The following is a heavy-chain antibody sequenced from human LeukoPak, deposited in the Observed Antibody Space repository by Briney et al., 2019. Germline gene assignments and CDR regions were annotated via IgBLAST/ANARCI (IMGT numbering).Heavy chain of an antibody. Sequence: GGSLRLSCAASGFTFDDYAMHWVRQAPGKGLEWVSTITWNGANTGYADSVKGRFTISRDNAKSSLSLQMNSLSPEDTAFYYCARSSTTMTTRYFDLWGRGTLVTVSS. CDR2: ITWNGANT. CDR1: GFTFDDYA. CDR3: ARSSTTMTTRYFDL. D-gene: IGHD4-17*01. J-gene: IGHJ2*01. V-gene: IGHV3-20*04.